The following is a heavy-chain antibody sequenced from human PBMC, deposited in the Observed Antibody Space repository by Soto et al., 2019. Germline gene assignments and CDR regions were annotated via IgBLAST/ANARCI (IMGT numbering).Heavy chain of an antibody. Sequence: EVQLVESGGGLVQPGGSLRLSCAASGFSFSSHSMKWVRQAPGKGLEWVSYISSSGSTIYYADSVKGRFTISRDNAKNLLYLQMNCLRDDDTAVYYCARGRGYCGGTNCYLDYWGQGALVTVSS. CDR2: ISSSGSTI. CDR3: ARGRGYCGGTNCYLDY. V-gene: IGHV3-48*02. CDR1: GFSFSSHS. D-gene: IGHD2-21*01. J-gene: IGHJ4*02.